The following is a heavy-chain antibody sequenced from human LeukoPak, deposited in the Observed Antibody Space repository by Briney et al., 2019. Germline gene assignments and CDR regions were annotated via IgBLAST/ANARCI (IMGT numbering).Heavy chain of an antibody. CDR3: AKDPTARVTMVRGAYGSLASEQGIFDY. D-gene: IGHD3-10*01. V-gene: IGHV3-30*02. CDR2: IRYDGSNK. CDR1: GFTFSSYG. Sequence: GGSLRLSCAASGFTFSSYGMHWVRQAPGKGLEWVAFIRYDGSNKYYADSVKGRFTISRDNSKNTLYLQMNSLRAEDTAVYYCAKDPTARVTMVRGAYGSLASEQGIFDYWGQGTLVTVSS. J-gene: IGHJ4*02.